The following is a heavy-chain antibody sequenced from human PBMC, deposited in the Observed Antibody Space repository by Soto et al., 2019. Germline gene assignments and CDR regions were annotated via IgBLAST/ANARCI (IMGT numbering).Heavy chain of an antibody. V-gene: IGHV4-59*01. CDR3: ARLVVTDYYDSSGFNNWFDP. CDR2: IYYSGST. D-gene: IGHD3-22*01. Sequence: SETLSHTCTASGGSISSDYWSWIRQPPGKGLEWIGYIYYSGSTNYNPSLKSRVTISVDTSKNQFSLKLSSVTAADTAVYYCARLVVTDYYDSSGFNNWFDPWGQGTLVTVSS. J-gene: IGHJ5*02. CDR1: GGSISSDY.